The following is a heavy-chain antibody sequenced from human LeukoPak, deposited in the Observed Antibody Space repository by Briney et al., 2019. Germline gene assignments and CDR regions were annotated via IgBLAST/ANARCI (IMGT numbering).Heavy chain of an antibody. CDR3: ARVGEMATITDY. J-gene: IGHJ4*02. CDR1: GGSIRSYY. CDR2: INHSGST. Sequence: SETLSLTCTVSGGSIRSYYWSWIRQPPGKGLEWIGEINHSGSTNYNPSLKSRVTISVDTSKNQFSLKLSSVTAADTAVYYCARVGEMATITDYWGQGTLVTVSS. D-gene: IGHD5-24*01. V-gene: IGHV4-34*01.